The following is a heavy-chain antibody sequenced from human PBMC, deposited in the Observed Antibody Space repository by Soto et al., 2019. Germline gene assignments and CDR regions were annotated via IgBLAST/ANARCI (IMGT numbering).Heavy chain of an antibody. V-gene: IGHV4-59*11. CDR2: IHDSGST. J-gene: IGHJ4*01. Sequence: QVQLQESGPGLVKPSETLSLTCTVSGGSISSHHWSWIRQPPGKGPECIWSIHDSGSTTYNPSRKSRVTISVYTFKNQFYLRMNAVTAADTAVYYCARGGSGSISLDYCCQGILVTVSS. CDR3: ARGGSGSISLDY. D-gene: IGHD6-13*01. CDR1: GGSISSHH.